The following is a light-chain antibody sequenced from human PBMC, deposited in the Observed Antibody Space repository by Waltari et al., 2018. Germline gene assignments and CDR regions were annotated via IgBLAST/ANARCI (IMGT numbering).Light chain of an antibody. CDR3: QQYNTWPPLT. CDR2: GAS. CDR1: QNVYTN. Sequence: EIVMTQSPATLSLSPGESATLSCKASQNVYTNLAWYQQKPGQAPRLLISGASARATGVPSRFRGSGSGTEFTLTISSLQSDDVAVYYCQQYNTWPPLTFGGGTRVDIK. V-gene: IGKV3-15*01. J-gene: IGKJ4*01.